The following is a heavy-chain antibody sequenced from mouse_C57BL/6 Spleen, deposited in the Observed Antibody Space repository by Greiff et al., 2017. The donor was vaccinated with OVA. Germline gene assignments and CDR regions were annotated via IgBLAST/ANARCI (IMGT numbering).Heavy chain of an antibody. J-gene: IGHJ2*01. D-gene: IGHD1-1*01. CDR1: GYSITSGYY. CDR2: ISYDGSN. CDR3: ASLTVVFDY. Sequence: ESGPGLVKPSQSLSLTCSVTGYSITSGYYWNWIRQFPGNKLEWMGYISYDGSNNFNPSLKNRISITRDTSKNQFFLKLNSVTTEDTATYYCASLTVVFDYWGQGTTLTVSS. V-gene: IGHV3-6*01.